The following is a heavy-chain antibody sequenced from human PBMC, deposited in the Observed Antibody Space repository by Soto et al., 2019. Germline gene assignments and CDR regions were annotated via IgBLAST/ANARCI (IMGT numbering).Heavy chain of an antibody. D-gene: IGHD6-13*01. CDR3: ARDELLIAAAGYDY. J-gene: IGHJ4*02. Sequence: GASGKVSCKASGYTFTSYGISWVRQAPGQGLEWMGWISAYNGNTNYAQKLQGRVTMTTDTSTSTAYMELRSLRSDDTAVYYGARDELLIAAAGYDYWGQGTLVTVSS. V-gene: IGHV1-18*01. CDR2: ISAYNGNT. CDR1: GYTFTSYG.